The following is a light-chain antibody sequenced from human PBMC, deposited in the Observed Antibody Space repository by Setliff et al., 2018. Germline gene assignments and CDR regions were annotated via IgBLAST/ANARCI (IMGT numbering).Light chain of an antibody. CDR1: SSDVGAHSH. CDR2: EVG. CDR3: MSYTTIRTYV. Sequence: QSVLTQPASVSGSPGQSITISCAGTSSDVGAHSHVSWYQQYPGKAPKLMISEVGNRPSGVSYRFSGSKSGNTASLTISGLQAEDEADYYCMSYTTIRTYVFGTGTKVTVL. V-gene: IGLV2-14*01. J-gene: IGLJ1*01.